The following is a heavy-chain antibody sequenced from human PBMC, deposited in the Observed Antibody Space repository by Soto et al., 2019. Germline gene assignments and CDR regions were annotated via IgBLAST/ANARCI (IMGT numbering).Heavy chain of an antibody. D-gene: IGHD3-3*01. Sequence: ASVKVSCKASGGTFSSYAISWVRQAPGQGLEWMGGIIPIFGTANYAQKFQGRVTITADESTSTAYMELSSLRSEDTAVYYCARSITIFGVAEYYYYYYGMDVWGQGTTVTVSS. CDR2: IIPIFGTA. CDR1: GGTFSSYA. CDR3: ARSITIFGVAEYYYYYYGMDV. V-gene: IGHV1-69*13. J-gene: IGHJ6*02.